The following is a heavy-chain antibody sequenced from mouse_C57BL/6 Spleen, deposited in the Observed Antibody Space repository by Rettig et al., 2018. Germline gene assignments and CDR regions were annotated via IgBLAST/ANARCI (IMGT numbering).Heavy chain of an antibody. Sequence: GPELKKPGETVKISCKASGYTFTTYGMSWVKQAPGKGLKWMGWINTYSGVPTYADDFKGRFAFSLETSASTAYLQINNLKNEDTATYFCARDSNWYFDVWGTGTTVTVSS. CDR3: ARDSNWYFDV. J-gene: IGHJ1*03. CDR1: GYTFTTYG. CDR2: INTYSGVP. V-gene: IGHV9-3*01. D-gene: IGHD2-5*01.